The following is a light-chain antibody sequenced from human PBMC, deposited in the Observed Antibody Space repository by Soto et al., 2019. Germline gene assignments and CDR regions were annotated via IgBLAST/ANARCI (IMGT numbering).Light chain of an antibody. Sequence: NFMLTQPHSVSASPGKTVTISCTRSSGSIASNYVQWYQQRPGSSPTTVIYEDNQRPSGVPDRFSGSIDSSSNSASLTISGLKTEDEADYYCQSYDSSTQVFGGGTKLTVL. CDR2: EDN. CDR3: QSYDSSTQV. V-gene: IGLV6-57*01. J-gene: IGLJ2*01. CDR1: SGSIASNY.